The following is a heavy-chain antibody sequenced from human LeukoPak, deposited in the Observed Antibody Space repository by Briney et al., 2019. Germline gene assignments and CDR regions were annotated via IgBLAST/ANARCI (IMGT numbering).Heavy chain of an antibody. Sequence: PGGSLRLSCAASGFTFSSYAMHWVRQAPGKGLEWVAVISYDGSNKYYADSVKGRFTISRDNSKNTLVLQMNSLRSEDTAVYFCARDNRDWAFDYWGQGTLVTVSS. V-gene: IGHV3-30*04. CDR3: ARDNRDWAFDY. J-gene: IGHJ4*02. CDR2: ISYDGSNK. D-gene: IGHD2-21*02. CDR1: GFTFSSYA.